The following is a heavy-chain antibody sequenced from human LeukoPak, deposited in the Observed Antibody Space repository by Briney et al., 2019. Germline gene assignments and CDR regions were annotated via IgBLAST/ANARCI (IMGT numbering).Heavy chain of an antibody. CDR3: ARGPRVTGDVDY. V-gene: IGHV4-61*02. Sequence: SETLSLTCTVSGGSISSGSYYWSWIRQPAGKGLEWIGRIYTSGSTNYNPSLKSRVTISVDTSKNQFSLKLSSVTAADTAVYYCARGPRVTGDVDYWGQGTLVTVSS. D-gene: IGHD7-27*01. J-gene: IGHJ4*02. CDR1: GGSISSGSYY. CDR2: IYTSGST.